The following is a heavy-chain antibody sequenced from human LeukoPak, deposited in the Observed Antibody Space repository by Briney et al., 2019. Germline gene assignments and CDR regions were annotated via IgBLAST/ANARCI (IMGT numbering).Heavy chain of an antibody. CDR1: GFTFSYSA. J-gene: IGHJ4*02. Sequence: ASVKVSCKASGFTFSYSAVQWVRQARGQRLEWIGWIVVGSGTTSYAQKFQERVIITRDMSTSTAYMELSSLRSEDTAVYYCAADSGNYGSGTHIPDHWGQGTLVTVSS. CDR2: IVVGSGTT. V-gene: IGHV1-58*01. D-gene: IGHD3-10*01. CDR3: AADSGNYGSGTHIPDH.